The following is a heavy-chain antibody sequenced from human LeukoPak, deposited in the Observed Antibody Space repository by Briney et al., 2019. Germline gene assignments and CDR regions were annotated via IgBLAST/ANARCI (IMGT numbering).Heavy chain of an antibody. CDR2: ISYDGGNK. Sequence: GGSLRLSCAASGFTFSSYGMHWVRQAPGKGLEWVAVISYDGGNKSYADSVKGRFTISRDNSKNTLHLQMNSLRAEDTAVYYCAKDPGASYDDSSGYYPSSIDYWGQGTLVTVSS. J-gene: IGHJ4*02. V-gene: IGHV3-30*18. CDR3: AKDPGASYDDSSGYYPSSIDY. CDR1: GFTFSSYG. D-gene: IGHD3-22*01.